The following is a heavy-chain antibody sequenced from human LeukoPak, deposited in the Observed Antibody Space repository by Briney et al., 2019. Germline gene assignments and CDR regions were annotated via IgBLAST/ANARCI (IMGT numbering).Heavy chain of an antibody. V-gene: IGHV3-48*01. Sequence: GGSLRLSCVASGFTFSIYNMNWVRQAPGKGLEWVSYISLSSTTIYYADSVKGRFTISRDNAKNSLYLQMNSLRAEDTAVYYCARDSDNNFDYWGQGTLVTVSS. J-gene: IGHJ4*02. CDR3: ARDSDNNFDY. D-gene: IGHD1-1*01. CDR2: ISLSSTTI. CDR1: GFTFSIYN.